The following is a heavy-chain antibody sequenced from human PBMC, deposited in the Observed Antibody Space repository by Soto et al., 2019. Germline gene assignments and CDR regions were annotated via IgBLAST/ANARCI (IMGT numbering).Heavy chain of an antibody. V-gene: IGHV3-9*01. CDR3: AKDIYSSSWYLLGGYYGMDV. Sequence: LRLSCAASGFTFDDYAMHWVRQAPGKGLEWVSGISWNSGSIGYADSVKGRFTISRDNAKNSLYLQMNSLRAEDTALYYCAKDIYSSSWYLLGGYYGMDVWGQGTTVTVSS. J-gene: IGHJ6*02. D-gene: IGHD6-13*01. CDR2: ISWNSGSI. CDR1: GFTFDDYA.